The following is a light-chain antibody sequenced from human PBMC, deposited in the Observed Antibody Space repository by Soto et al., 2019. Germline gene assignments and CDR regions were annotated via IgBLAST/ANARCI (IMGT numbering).Light chain of an antibody. CDR2: GNT. J-gene: IGLJ2*01. Sequence: QSVLTQPPSVSGAPGQRVTIPCTGSSSNIGAGSDVHWYQQLPGTAPKLLIYGNTNRPSGVPDRFSGSKSDTSASLAISGLQAEDEANYYCQSFDSSLSDVVFGGGTKLTVL. V-gene: IGLV1-40*01. CDR3: QSFDSSLSDVV. CDR1: SSNIGAGSD.